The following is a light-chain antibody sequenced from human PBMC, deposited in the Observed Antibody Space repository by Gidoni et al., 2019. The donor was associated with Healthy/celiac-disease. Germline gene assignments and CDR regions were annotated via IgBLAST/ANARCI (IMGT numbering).Light chain of an antibody. Sequence: QSVLTQPPSVSGAPGQRVTISCTGISSNIWAGYDVHWYQQRPGTAPKLLIYGNSNRPSGVPDRFSGSKSGTSASLAITGLQAEDEADYYCQSYDSSLRDVVFGGGTKLTVL. J-gene: IGLJ2*01. CDR2: GNS. V-gene: IGLV1-40*01. CDR1: SSNIWAGYD. CDR3: QSYDSSLRDVV.